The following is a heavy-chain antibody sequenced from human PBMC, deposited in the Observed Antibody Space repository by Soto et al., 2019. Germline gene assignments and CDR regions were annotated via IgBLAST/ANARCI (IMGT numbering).Heavy chain of an antibody. CDR3: AGLIPAASGGYYYMDV. J-gene: IGHJ6*03. V-gene: IGHV4-34*01. D-gene: IGHD2-2*01. Sequence: PSETLSLTCTVSGGSFSGYYCCWIRLPQRKGLEWIGEIYHSGSTNYNPSLKSRVTISVDTSKNQFSLKLSSVTAADTAVYYCAGLIPAASGGYYYMDVWGKGTMVTVSS. CDR1: GGSFSGYY. CDR2: IYHSGST.